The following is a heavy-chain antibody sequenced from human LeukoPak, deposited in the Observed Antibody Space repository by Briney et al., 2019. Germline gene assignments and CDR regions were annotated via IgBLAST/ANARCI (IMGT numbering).Heavy chain of an antibody. CDR1: GFTFSSYW. D-gene: IGHD3-10*01. Sequence: TGGSLRLSCAASGFTFSSYWMSWARQAPGKRLEWVANIKKDGSEKYYVDSVKGRFTISRDNAKNSLSLQMNSLRVEDTAVYYCARDHGSGSYWEGFDPWGQGTLVTVSS. J-gene: IGHJ5*02. V-gene: IGHV3-7*01. CDR3: ARDHGSGSYWEGFDP. CDR2: IKKDGSEK.